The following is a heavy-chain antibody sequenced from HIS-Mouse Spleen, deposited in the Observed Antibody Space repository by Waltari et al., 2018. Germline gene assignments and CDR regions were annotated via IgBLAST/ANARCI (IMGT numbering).Heavy chain of an antibody. CDR2: ISAYNGNT. Sequence: QVQLVQSGAEVKKPGASVKVSCKASGDTVTSYGISGVRQAPGQGLEWMGWISAYNGNTNYAQKLQGRVTMTTDTSTSTAYMELRSLRSDDTAVYYCARSESRFLEWLDWFDPWGQGTLVTVSS. CDR1: GDTVTSYG. CDR3: ARSESRFLEWLDWFDP. J-gene: IGHJ5*02. V-gene: IGHV1-18*01. D-gene: IGHD3-3*01.